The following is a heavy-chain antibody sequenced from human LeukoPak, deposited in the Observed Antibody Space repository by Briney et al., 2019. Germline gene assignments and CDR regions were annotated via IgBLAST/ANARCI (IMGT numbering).Heavy chain of an antibody. Sequence: SETLSLTCTVSGGSISSYYWSWIRQPPGKGLEWIGYIYYSGSTNYNPSLKSRVTISVDTSKNQFSLKLSSVTAADTAVYYCARVSSGWGVPLFDYWGQGTLVTASS. D-gene: IGHD6-19*01. CDR2: IYYSGST. CDR3: ARVSSGWGVPLFDY. J-gene: IGHJ4*02. CDR1: GGSISSYY. V-gene: IGHV4-59*01.